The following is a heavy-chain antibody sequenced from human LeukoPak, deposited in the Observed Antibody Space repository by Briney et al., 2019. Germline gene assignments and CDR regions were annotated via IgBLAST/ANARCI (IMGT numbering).Heavy chain of an antibody. J-gene: IGHJ4*02. V-gene: IGHV5-10-1*01. CDR3: ARLKYYGSGSYYFAY. CDR2: IDPSDSYT. CDR1: GYSFTNYW. Sequence: GESLRISCKGSGYSFTNYWITWVRQMPGKGLEWMGRIDPSDSYTNYSPSFQGHVTISADRSISAAYLQWSSLKASDTAVYYCARLKYYGSGSYYFAYWGQGTLVTVSS. D-gene: IGHD3-10*01.